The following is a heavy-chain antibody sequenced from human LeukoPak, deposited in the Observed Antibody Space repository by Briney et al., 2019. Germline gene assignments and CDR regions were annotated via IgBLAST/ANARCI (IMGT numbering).Heavy chain of an antibody. Sequence: GGSLRLSCAASGFTLSSYSMSWIRQAPGKGLQWLAYSSTSGSITYYAASVKGRFTISRDNAKNSLYLQVNSLTAEDTAVYYCARAGVDTSGYYYQGFDYWGQGTLVTVSS. D-gene: IGHD3-3*01. CDR1: GFTLSSYS. CDR2: SSTSGSIT. CDR3: ARAGVDTSGYYYQGFDY. J-gene: IGHJ4*02. V-gene: IGHV3-48*04.